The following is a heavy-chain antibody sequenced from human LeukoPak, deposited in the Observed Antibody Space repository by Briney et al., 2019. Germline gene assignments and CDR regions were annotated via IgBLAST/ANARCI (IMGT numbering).Heavy chain of an antibody. J-gene: IGHJ6*03. CDR1: GDSISSHY. V-gene: IGHV4-59*11. Sequence: PSETLSLTCTVSGDSISSHYWSWVRQPPGKGLEWIGYIFYRGLTNHNPSLKSRVTISVDTSKNQLSLKLSSVTAADTAVYYCAGGIMTYYFYMDVWGKGTTVTVSS. CDR2: IFYRGLT. CDR3: AGGIMTYYFYMDV. D-gene: IGHD3-16*01.